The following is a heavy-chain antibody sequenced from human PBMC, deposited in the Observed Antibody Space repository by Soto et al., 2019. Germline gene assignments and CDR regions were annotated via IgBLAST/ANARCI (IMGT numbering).Heavy chain of an antibody. CDR2: IKSKTDGGTT. Sequence: PGGSLRLSCAASGFTFSNAWMNWVRQAPGKGLEWVGRIKSKTDGGTTDYAAPVKGRFTISRDDSKNTLYLQMNSLKTEDTAVYYCLRFLEWLPPWGFDPSGQGTLVTVSS. V-gene: IGHV3-15*07. J-gene: IGHJ5*02. D-gene: IGHD3-3*01. CDR1: GFTFSNAW. CDR3: LRFLEWLPPWGFDP.